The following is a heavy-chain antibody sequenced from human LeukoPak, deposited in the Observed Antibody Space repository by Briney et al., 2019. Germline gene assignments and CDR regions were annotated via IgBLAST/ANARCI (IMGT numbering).Heavy chain of an antibody. CDR3: AKQLGYCSDGSCYFPY. J-gene: IGHJ4*02. V-gene: IGHV3-23*01. D-gene: IGHD2-15*01. Sequence: GGSLRLSCAASGFTFSSSAMSWVRQAPGKGLEWVSAVSNNGGYTYYADSVQGRFTVSRDNSKSTLCLQMNSLRAEDTAVYYCAKQLGYCSDGSCYFPYWGQGTLVTVSS. CDR1: GFTFSSSA. CDR2: VSNNGGYT.